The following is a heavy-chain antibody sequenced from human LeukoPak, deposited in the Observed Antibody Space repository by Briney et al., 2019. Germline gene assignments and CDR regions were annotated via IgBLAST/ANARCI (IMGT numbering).Heavy chain of an antibody. CDR1: GNTFDGYY. CDR3: ATNRDTGGWCDLAH. Sequence: VASVKVSCKASGNTFDGYYFHWVRQAPGQGLEWMGWINSRSGATNYAQKFQGRVTMTRDTSISTAYMDLSRLTSDDTAVYYCATNRDTGGWCDLAHWGQGTLVTVSS. D-gene: IGHD2-8*02. CDR2: INSRSGAT. J-gene: IGHJ1*01. V-gene: IGHV1-2*02.